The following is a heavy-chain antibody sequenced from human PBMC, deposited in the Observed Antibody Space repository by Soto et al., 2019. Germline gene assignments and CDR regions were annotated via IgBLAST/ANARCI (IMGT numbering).Heavy chain of an antibody. CDR2: ISTSGGTT. CDR3: AKGMTDFCDSSGCSPIDY. Sequence: EVQLLESGGGLVQPGGSLRLSCAASGFTFSSYAISWVRQAPGKGLEWVSSISTSGGTTFYADSVKGRFTISRDNSKNTLYLQMPSLRAEDTAGYYCAKGMTDFCDSSGCSPIDYWGQGTLVTVSS. J-gene: IGHJ4*02. D-gene: IGHD2-2*01. V-gene: IGHV3-23*01. CDR1: GFTFSSYA.